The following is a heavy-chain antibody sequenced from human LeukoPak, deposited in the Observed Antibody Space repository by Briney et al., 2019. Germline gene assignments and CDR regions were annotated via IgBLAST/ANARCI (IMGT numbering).Heavy chain of an antibody. J-gene: IGHJ4*02. CDR1: GFTFSSYS. CDR3: ARDYDGSGSAFDY. V-gene: IGHV3-48*04. D-gene: IGHD3-10*01. CDR2: ISSSSSTI. Sequence: GGSLRLSCAASGFTFSSYSMNWVRQAPGKGLEWVSSISSSSSTIYYADSVKGRFTISRDNAKNSLYLQMNSLRAEDTAVYYCARDYDGSGSAFDYWGQGTLVTVSS.